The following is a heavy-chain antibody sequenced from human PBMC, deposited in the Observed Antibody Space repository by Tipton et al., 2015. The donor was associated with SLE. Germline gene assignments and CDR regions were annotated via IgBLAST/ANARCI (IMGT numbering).Heavy chain of an antibody. J-gene: IGHJ6*03. CDR3: ARGRSQKREQLADRRYMDV. CDR2: IYHSGST. V-gene: IGHV4-30-2*01. D-gene: IGHD6-6*01. Sequence: TLSLTCAVSGGSISSGGDSWSWIRQPPGKGLEWIGYIYHSGSTYYNPSLKSRVTISVDTSKNQFSLKLSSVTAADTAVYYCARGRSQKREQLADRRYMDVWDKGTTVTVSS. CDR1: GGSISSGGDS.